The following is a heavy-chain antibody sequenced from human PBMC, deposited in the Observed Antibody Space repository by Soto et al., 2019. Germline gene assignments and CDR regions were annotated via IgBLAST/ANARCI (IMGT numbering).Heavy chain of an antibody. V-gene: IGHV4-59*01. D-gene: IGHD1-20*01. CDR1: GGSISNYY. J-gene: IGHJ4*02. Sequence: QVQLQESGPGLVKPSETLSLTCIVSGGSISNYYWSWIRQPPGKGLEWIGYIYYRGSTNYNPSLKRRVTISVDTSKNPFPLKLSSVTAADTAVYYCARAGCNWNDLTDYWGQGTLVTVSS. CDR2: IYYRGST. CDR3: ARAGCNWNDLTDY.